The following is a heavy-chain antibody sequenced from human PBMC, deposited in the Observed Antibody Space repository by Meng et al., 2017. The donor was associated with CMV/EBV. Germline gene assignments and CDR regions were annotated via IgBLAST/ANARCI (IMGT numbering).Heavy chain of an antibody. D-gene: IGHD1-26*01. CDR2: IIPVFETA. CDR3: ARGGDSWYSGY. CDR1: GGTFSTFA. J-gene: IGHJ4*02. V-gene: IGHV1-69*12. Sequence: QVQLVQSAAEVKKPGSSVKVFCKTSGGTFSTFAISWVRQAPGEGLEWMGGIIPVFETANYAERFQDRVTITADDSTTTAYMELSSLRADDTALYFCARGGDSWYSGYWGQGTLVTVSS.